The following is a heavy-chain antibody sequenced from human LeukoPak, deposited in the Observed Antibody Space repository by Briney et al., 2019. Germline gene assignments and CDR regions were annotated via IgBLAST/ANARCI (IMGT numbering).Heavy chain of an antibody. V-gene: IGHV1-46*01. D-gene: IGHD2-2*01. Sequence: ASVKVSCKASGYTFINYYMHWVRQAPGQGLEWMGIINPSGGSTSCGQKLQGRVTMTTDTSTSTAYMELRSLRSDDTAVYYCARVATTDPAIVVVPALRNEYFDLWGRGTLVTVSS. CDR2: INPSGGST. J-gene: IGHJ2*01. CDR3: ARVATTDPAIVVVPALRNEYFDL. CDR1: GYTFINYY.